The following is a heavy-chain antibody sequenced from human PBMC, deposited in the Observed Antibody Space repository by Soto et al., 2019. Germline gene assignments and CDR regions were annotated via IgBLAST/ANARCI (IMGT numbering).Heavy chain of an antibody. CDR3: ARPYYYDSSGYLDDAFDI. J-gene: IGHJ3*02. D-gene: IGHD3-22*01. Sequence: PGESLKISCKGSGYSFTSYWIGWVRQMPGKGLEWMGIIYPGDSDTRYSPSFQGQVTISADKSISTAYLQWSSLKASDTAMYYCARPYYYDSSGYLDDAFDIWGQGTMVTVSS. V-gene: IGHV5-51*01. CDR2: IYPGDSDT. CDR1: GYSFTSYW.